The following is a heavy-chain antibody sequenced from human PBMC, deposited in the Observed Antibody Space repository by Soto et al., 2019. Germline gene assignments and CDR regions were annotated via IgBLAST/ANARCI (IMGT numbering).Heavy chain of an antibody. CDR1: GGSISSGGYY. CDR2: IYYSGST. J-gene: IGHJ5*02. Sequence: SETLSLTCTVSGGSISSGGYYWSWIRQHPGKGLEWIGYIYYSGSTYYNPSLMSRLTISVDTSKNQFSLKLTSVTAAETAVYYCVRTARQGAVAPHWFDRWGQGTQVTVSS. CDR3: VRTARQGAVAPHWFDR. D-gene: IGHD2-21*02. V-gene: IGHV4-30-4*08.